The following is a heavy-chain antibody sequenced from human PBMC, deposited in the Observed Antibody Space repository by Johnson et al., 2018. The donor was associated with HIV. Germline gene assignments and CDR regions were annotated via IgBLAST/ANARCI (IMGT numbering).Heavy chain of an antibody. Sequence: EVQLVESGGGLIQPGGSLRLSCAASGFPVSSNYMSWVRQAPGKGLVWVSIICSGCSTYYADSVRGRFTISRDNSKNTPYLQMTSLRAEDTAVDYCLRGVRWFGELLEAFDIGGQGTMVTVSS. CDR3: LRGVRWFGELLEAFDI. V-gene: IGHV3-53*01. D-gene: IGHD3-10*01. CDR1: GFPVSSNY. CDR2: ICSGCST. J-gene: IGHJ3*02.